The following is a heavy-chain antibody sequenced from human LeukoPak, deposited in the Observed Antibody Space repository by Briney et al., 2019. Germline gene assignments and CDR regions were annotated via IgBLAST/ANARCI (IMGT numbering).Heavy chain of an antibody. CDR3: ARVSGRTRSSGWSVRYGMDV. J-gene: IGHJ6*02. V-gene: IGHV4-34*01. Sequence: SETLSLTCAVYGGSFSGYYWSWIRQPPGKGLEWIGEINHSGSTNYNPSLKSRVTTSVDTSKNQFSLKLSSVTAADTAVYYCARVSGRTRSSGWSVRYGMDVWGQGTTVTVSS. CDR2: INHSGST. D-gene: IGHD6-19*01. CDR1: GGSFSGYY.